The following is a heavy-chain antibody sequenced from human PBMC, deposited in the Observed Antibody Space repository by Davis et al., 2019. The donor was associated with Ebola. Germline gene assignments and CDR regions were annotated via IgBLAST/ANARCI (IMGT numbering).Heavy chain of an antibody. CDR1: GFTFSSYG. CDR3: ARVVVGALY. CDR2: IWYDGSNK. V-gene: IGHV3-33*01. Sequence: GESLKISCAASGFTFSSYGMHWVRQAPGKGLEWVAVIWYDGSNKYYADSVKGRFTISRDNAKNSLYLQMNSLRAEDTAVYYCARVVVGALYWGQGTLVTVSS. J-gene: IGHJ4*02. D-gene: IGHD2-21*01.